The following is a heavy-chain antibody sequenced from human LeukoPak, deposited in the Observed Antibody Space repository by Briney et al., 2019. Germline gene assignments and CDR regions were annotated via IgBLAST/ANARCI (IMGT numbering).Heavy chain of an antibody. CDR2: IRADAATT. J-gene: IGHJ4*02. V-gene: IGHV3-23*01. Sequence: GGTLRLSCATSGFIFSHHGMNWVRQASGKGLEWVSGIRADAATTYYADSVKGRFIISRDNSKNTVYLQMNSLSAEDAAVYYCVKDDGWVQYANWGQGTLVTVSS. D-gene: IGHD5-24*01. CDR3: VKDDGWVQYAN. CDR1: GFIFSHHG.